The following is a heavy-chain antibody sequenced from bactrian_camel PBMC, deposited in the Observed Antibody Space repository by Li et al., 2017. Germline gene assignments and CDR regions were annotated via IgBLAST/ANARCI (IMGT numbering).Heavy chain of an antibody. V-gene: IGHV3S53*01. CDR1: ARTYRTYC. CDR3: AAAVSGGQGKRLVVTMDGGAYEYNY. Sequence: HVQLVESGGGEVQPGGSLRLSCESTARTYRTYCVGWIRHAPGKEREGVAAIDSDGTPSYADSVQGRFTISQDSTDDTLYLQMNSLAPEDTSMYYCAAAVSGGQGKRLVVTMDGGAYEYNYWGQGTQVTVS. J-gene: IGHJ4*01. D-gene: IGHD3*01. CDR2: IDSDGTP.